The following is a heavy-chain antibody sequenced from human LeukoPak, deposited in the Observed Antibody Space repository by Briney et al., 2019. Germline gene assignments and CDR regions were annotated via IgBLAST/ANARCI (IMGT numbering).Heavy chain of an antibody. CDR3: VKDLGRYRNNCFDY. Sequence: GGSPRLSCAASGFTFSSYAMSWVRQAPEKGLEWVSTISGSGGGTYYADSVKGRFTISRDDSKNTLCSQMNSLRAEDTAVYYCVKDLGRYRNNCFDYWGQGTLVTVSS. CDR1: GFTFSSYA. D-gene: IGHD1-26*01. J-gene: IGHJ4*02. CDR2: ISGSGGGT. V-gene: IGHV3-23*01.